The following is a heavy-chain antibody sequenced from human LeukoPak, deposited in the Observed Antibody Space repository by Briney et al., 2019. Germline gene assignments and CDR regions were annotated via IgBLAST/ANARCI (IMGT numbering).Heavy chain of an antibody. D-gene: IGHD1-26*01. V-gene: IGHV4-39*01. CDR3: ARRSTRFFDY. J-gene: IGHJ4*02. CDR1: GGSISSSSYY. CDR2: IYYSGST. Sequence: SETLSLTRTVSGGSISSSSYYWGWIRQPPGQGLEWIGSIYYSGSTYYNPSVKSRVTISVDTSKNQFSLKLSSVTAADTAVYYCARRSTRFFDYWGQGTLVTVSS.